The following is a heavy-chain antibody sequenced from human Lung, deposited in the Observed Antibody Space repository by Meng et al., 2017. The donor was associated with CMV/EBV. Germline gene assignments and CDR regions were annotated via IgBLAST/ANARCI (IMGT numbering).Heavy chain of an antibody. V-gene: IGHV3-30*18. J-gene: IGHJ4*02. D-gene: IGHD2-2*01. CDR2: VSYDGSNK. CDR3: AKDLCSSSCYPDY. CDR1: GVTVSNCG. Sequence: ASGVTVSNCGMHWVRQAPGKGLEWVAFVSYDGSNKNYPDSVKGRFSISRDDSKNTLYVQINSLRPEDTAVYYCAKDLCSSSCYPDYWGQGTLVTVSS.